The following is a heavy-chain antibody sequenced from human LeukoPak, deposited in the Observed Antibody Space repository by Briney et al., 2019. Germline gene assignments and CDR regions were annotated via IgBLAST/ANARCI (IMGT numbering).Heavy chain of an antibody. CDR1: GFTFSRYA. D-gene: IGHD3-22*01. CDR2: IWYDGSNK. J-gene: IGHJ5*02. CDR3: AKNSDFDSSGLSP. Sequence: GGSLRLSCAASGFTFSRYAMHWVRQAPGKGLEWVAVIWYDGSNKYYADSVKGRFTISRDTSKNTLYLQMNSLRPEDTAVYYCAKNSDFDSSGLSPWGQGTMVTVSS. V-gene: IGHV3-30*02.